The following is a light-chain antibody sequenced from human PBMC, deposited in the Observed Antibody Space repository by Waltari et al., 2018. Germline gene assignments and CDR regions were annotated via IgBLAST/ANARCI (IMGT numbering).Light chain of an antibody. J-gene: IGKJ1*01. V-gene: IGKV3-11*01. CDR2: DAS. CDR1: QTVYTY. Sequence: EIVLTQSPATVSLSPGERATLPCRASQTVYTYLAWYQQKPGQAPRLLIDDASNRALGVPARCSGSGSGTDFTLTISSLEPEDFAVYYCLQRVSRPPWTFGQGTKVEL. CDR3: LQRVSRPPWT.